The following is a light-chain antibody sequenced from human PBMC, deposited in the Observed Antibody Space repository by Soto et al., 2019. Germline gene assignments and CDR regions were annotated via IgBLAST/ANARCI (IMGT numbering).Light chain of an antibody. J-gene: IGKJ3*01. V-gene: IGKV3-20*01. CDR1: QSVGSSY. Sequence: EIVMTQSPATLSVAPGERATLSCRASQSVGSSYLAWYQQKPGQAPRVLIYGASSRATGIPDRFSGSGSGTDFTLTISRLEPEDFAVYYCQQYATSPFTFGPGTKVDIK. CDR2: GAS. CDR3: QQYATSPFT.